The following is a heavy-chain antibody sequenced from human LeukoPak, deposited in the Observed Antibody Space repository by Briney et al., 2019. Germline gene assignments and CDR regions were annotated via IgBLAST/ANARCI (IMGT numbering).Heavy chain of an antibody. CDR2: ITSSSSNK. CDR3: ATDCSSSSCLQSDH. J-gene: IGHJ4*02. D-gene: IGHD2-2*01. V-gene: IGHV3-48*03. Sequence: GGSLRLSCVAFGITLTTYEMIWVRQAPGKGLEWVSYITSSSSNKYYADSVEGRFTISRDNAKNSLYLQMNSLRAEDTAVYYCATDCSSSSCLQSDHWGQGTLVTVSS. CDR1: GITLTTYE.